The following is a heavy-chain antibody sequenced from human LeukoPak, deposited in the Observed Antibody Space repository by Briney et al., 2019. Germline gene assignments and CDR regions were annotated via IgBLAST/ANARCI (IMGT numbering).Heavy chain of an antibody. CDR1: GFTLRDYS. J-gene: IGHJ5*02. Sequence: GGSLRLSCAASGFTLRDYSMNWVRQAPGKGLEWVSSISSSSSYIYYADSVKGRFTISRDNAKNSLYLQMNSLRAEDTAVYYCARGDYGDLFDPWGQGALVTVSS. CDR2: ISSSSSYI. D-gene: IGHD4-17*01. V-gene: IGHV3-21*01. CDR3: ARGDYGDLFDP.